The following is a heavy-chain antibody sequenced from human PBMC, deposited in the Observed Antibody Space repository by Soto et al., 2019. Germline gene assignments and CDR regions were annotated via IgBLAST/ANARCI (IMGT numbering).Heavy chain of an antibody. Sequence: QVQLVQSGAEVKKPGSSVKVSCKASGGTFSSYTISWVRQAPGQGLEWMGRIIPILGIANYAQKFQGRVTSXAXKXXRTASMELSSVRSEDTAVYYCARAHMVRGVIPFDYWGQGTLVTVSS. D-gene: IGHD3-10*01. CDR3: ARAHMVRGVIPFDY. J-gene: IGHJ4*02. V-gene: IGHV1-69*02. CDR2: IIPILGIA. CDR1: GGTFSSYT.